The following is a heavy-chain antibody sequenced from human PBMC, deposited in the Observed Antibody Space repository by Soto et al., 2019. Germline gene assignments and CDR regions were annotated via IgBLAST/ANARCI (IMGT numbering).Heavy chain of an antibody. CDR2: INPNSGGT. CDR3: ARGYDILTGYYSPLSDY. J-gene: IGHJ4*02. V-gene: IGHV1-2*04. D-gene: IGHD3-9*01. Sequence: ASVKVSCKASGYTFTGYYMHWVRQAPGQGLEWMGWINPNSGGTNYAQKFQGWVTMTRDTPISTAYMELSRLRSDDTAVYYCARGYDILTGYYSPLSDYWGQGTLVTVSS. CDR1: GYTFTGYY.